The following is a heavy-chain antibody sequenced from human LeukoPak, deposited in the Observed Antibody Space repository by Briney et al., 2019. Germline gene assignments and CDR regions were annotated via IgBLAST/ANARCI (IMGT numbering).Heavy chain of an antibody. V-gene: IGHV1-46*01. Sequence: GASVKVSCKASGYTFTGYYMHWVRQAPGQGLEWMGIINPSGGSTSYAQKFQGRVTMTRDMSTSTAYMELSSLRSEDTAVYYCARDLLLWFGESLGPFDYWGQGTLVTVSS. D-gene: IGHD3-10*01. CDR3: ARDLLLWFGESLGPFDY. CDR2: INPSGGST. J-gene: IGHJ4*02. CDR1: GYTFTGYY.